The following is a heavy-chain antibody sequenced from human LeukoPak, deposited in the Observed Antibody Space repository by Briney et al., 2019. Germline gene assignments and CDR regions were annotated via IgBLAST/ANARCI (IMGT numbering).Heavy chain of an antibody. CDR2: IYTSEST. V-gene: IGHV4-61*02. J-gene: IGHJ4*02. CDR1: GGSISSSNYY. CDR3: ARGPFDY. Sequence: SETLSLTCSVSGGSISSSNYYWSWIRQPAGKGLEWIGRIYTSESTNYNPSLKSRVTISVDTSKNQFSLKLSSVTAADTAVYYCARGPFDYWGQGTLVTVSS.